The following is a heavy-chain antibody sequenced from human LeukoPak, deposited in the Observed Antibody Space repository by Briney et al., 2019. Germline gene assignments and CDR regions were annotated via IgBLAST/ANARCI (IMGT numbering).Heavy chain of an antibody. CDR3: ARTSYDSSGYLLFDY. Sequence: SGPTLVNPTQTLTLTCTFSGFSLSSSGMCVSWIRQPPGKALEWLALIDWDDDKYYSTSLKTRLTISKDTSKNQVVLTMTNMDPVDTATYYCARTSYDSSGYLLFDYWGQGTLVTVSS. CDR1: GFSLSSSGMC. V-gene: IGHV2-70*01. D-gene: IGHD3-22*01. CDR2: IDWDDDK. J-gene: IGHJ4*02.